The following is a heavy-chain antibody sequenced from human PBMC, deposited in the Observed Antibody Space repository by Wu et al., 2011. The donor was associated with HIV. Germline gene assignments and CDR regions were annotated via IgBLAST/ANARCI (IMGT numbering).Heavy chain of an antibody. V-gene: IGHV1-69*01. D-gene: IGHD3-9*01. Sequence: QVQLVQSGAEVKKPGASVKVSCKASGYTFSTSGVSWVRQAPGQGLEWMGGITPPFGSANYAQTFQDRVTLTTDESTSTVYLKLTSLRSEDTAVYFCARGPRDMLTGFSSQFHMDVWGQGTTVTVSS. CDR1: GYTFSTSG. CDR2: ITPPFGSA. CDR3: ARGPRDMLTGFSSQFHMDV. J-gene: IGHJ6*02.